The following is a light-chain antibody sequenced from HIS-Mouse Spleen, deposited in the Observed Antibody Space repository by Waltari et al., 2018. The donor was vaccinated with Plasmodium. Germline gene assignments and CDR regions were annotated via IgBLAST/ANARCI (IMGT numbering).Light chain of an antibody. CDR2: EVS. Sequence: QSALTQPPSASGSPGQSVTISCTGTSSDVGGYNYVSWYQQHPGTAPKLMIYEVSTRPSGVPDRFSGSKSGNTASLTVSGLQAEDEADYYCSSYAGSNNLVFGGGTKLTVL. J-gene: IGLJ2*01. V-gene: IGLV2-8*01. CDR1: SSDVGGYNY. CDR3: SSYAGSNNLV.